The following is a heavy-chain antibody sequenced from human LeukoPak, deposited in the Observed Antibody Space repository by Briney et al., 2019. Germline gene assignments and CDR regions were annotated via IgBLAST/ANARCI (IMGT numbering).Heavy chain of an antibody. CDR1: RGSIGTYS. Sequence: SETLSLTCTVSRGSIGTYSWNWIRQPPGKGLEWIGYIYYSGTTNYNPSLKSRVTISVDTSKNQFSLKLSSVTAADTAVYYCARAAIRYSSSWYWVYWGQGTLVTVSS. CDR2: IYYSGTT. D-gene: IGHD6-13*01. J-gene: IGHJ4*02. CDR3: ARAAIRYSSSWYWVY. V-gene: IGHV4-59*12.